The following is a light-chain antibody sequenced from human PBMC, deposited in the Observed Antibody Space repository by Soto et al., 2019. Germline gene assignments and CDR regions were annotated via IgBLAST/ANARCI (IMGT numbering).Light chain of an antibody. CDR1: QSVVYSCNNNNY. V-gene: IGKV4-1*01. Sequence: DIVMSQSPDSLAVSLRDRATINCNTSQSVVYSCNNNNYLAWYTQKPGQPPKMLIYCASTRASGVPDRFSGRGSGTDFTLTISSLKAEDVEVYYCQQYATTPITVGQGTRLQIK. CDR3: QQYATTPIT. CDR2: CAS. J-gene: IGKJ5*01.